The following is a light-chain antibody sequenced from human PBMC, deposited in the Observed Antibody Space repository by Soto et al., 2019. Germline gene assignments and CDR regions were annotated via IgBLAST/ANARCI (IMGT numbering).Light chain of an antibody. CDR1: QSVSSSY. CDR3: QQYDNWWT. CDR2: AES. V-gene: IGKV3-20*01. J-gene: IGKJ1*01. Sequence: EIVLTQSPGTLSLSPGERATLSCRASQSVSSSYLAWYQQKPGQAPRLLIYAESTRATGIPDRFSGSGSGTEFTLTISSLHSEDVGVYYCQQYDNWWTFGQGTKVDIK.